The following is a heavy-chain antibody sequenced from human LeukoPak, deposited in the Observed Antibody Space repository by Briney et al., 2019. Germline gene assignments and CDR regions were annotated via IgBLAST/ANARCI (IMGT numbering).Heavy chain of an antibody. CDR1: GFTFSNAW. Sequence: GGSLRLSCAASGFTFSNAWMSWVRQAPGKGLEWVGRIKSKTDGGTTDYAAPVKGRFTISRDDSKNTLYLQMNSLKTEDTAVYYCTTDLWELLYYYGMDVWGQGTTVTVSS. V-gene: IGHV3-15*05. CDR2: IKSKTDGGTT. CDR3: TTDLWELLYYYGMDV. J-gene: IGHJ6*02. D-gene: IGHD1-26*01.